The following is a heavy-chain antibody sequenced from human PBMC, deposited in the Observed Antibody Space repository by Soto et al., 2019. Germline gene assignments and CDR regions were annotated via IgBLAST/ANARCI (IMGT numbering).Heavy chain of an antibody. CDR2: IIPMFGTT. Sequence: QVQLVQSGSEVKMPGSSVKVSCKTSGGTFSRHAINWVRQAPGQLLDWMGGIIPMFGTTNYAQKFKCRVTISAYESTSPAYMELSSRRSDYSAVYYCARAAIHGSIWYFWFDPWGQGTLVTVSS. V-gene: IGHV1-69*01. J-gene: IGHJ5*02. D-gene: IGHD6-13*01. CDR1: GGTFSRHA. CDR3: ARAAIHGSIWYFWFDP.